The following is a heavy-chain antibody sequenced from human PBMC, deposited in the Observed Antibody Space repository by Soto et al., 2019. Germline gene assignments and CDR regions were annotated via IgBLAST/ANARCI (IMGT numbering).Heavy chain of an antibody. V-gene: IGHV3-30*18. CDR1: GFTFSSYG. CDR3: AKDGGYCSGGSCYSADNWFDP. CDR2: ISYDGSNK. Sequence: PGGSLRLSCAASGFTFSSYGMHWVRQAPGKGLEWVAVISYDGSNKYYADSVKGRFTISRDNSKNTLYLQMNSLRADDTAVYYCAKDGGYCSGGSCYSADNWFDPWGQGTLVTVSS. J-gene: IGHJ5*02. D-gene: IGHD2-15*01.